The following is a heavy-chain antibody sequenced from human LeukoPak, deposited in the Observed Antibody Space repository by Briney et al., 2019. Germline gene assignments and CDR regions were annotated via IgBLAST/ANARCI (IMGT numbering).Heavy chain of an antibody. CDR2: ISGSAGVT. Sequence: PGGSLRLSCAGSGFTFSSYAMTWVRQAPGKGLEWVSTISGSAGVTYYADSVKGRFTISRDNSKHTVSLQMNSLRAEGTAVYYCTYGDYDGGYFDCWGQGTLVTVSS. CDR1: GFTFSSYA. V-gene: IGHV3-23*01. J-gene: IGHJ4*02. D-gene: IGHD4-17*01. CDR3: TYGDYDGGYFDC.